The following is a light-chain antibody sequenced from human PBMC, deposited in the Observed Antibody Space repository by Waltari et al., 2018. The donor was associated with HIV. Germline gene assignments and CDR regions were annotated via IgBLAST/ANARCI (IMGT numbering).Light chain of an antibody. CDR1: QSLLHSNGYNY. CDR3: MQALQTIT. V-gene: IGKV2-28*01. J-gene: IGKJ5*01. CDR2: LGS. Sequence: DIVMTQSPLSLPVTPGEPASISCRSSQSLLHSNGYNYLDWYLQKPGQSPQLLIYLGSNLASGVPDRFSGSGSGTDFTLKISRVEAEDVGVYYCMQALQTITFGQGTRLEIK.